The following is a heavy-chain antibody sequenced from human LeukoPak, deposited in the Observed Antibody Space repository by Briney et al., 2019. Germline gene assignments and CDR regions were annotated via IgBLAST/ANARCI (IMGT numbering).Heavy chain of an antibody. V-gene: IGHV3-30*18. Sequence: GRSLRLSCEASGFTFSSYGMHWVRQAPGKGLEWVAVISYDGSNKYHVDSVKGRFTISRDNSKNTLYLQMNSLRAEDTAVYYCAKDRLGSSSTFFDNWGQGTLVTVSS. CDR3: AKDRLGSSSTFFDN. CDR1: GFTFSSYG. CDR2: ISYDGSNK. D-gene: IGHD2-2*01. J-gene: IGHJ4*02.